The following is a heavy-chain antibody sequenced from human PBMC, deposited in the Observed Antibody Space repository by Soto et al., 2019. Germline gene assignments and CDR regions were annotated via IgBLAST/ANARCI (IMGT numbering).Heavy chain of an antibody. D-gene: IGHD4-4*01. CDR1: GGSITEYS. CDR2: AHYTGST. CDR3: ARWGGTNYNAIDI. Sequence: SETLSLTCTVSGGSITEYSWSWIRQSPGKGLEWIGFAHYTGSTSYNRSLQSRISTSIDMSKNQVSLKLHSVTAADAAMYYCARWGGTNYNAIDIWGQGTMVP. J-gene: IGHJ3*02. V-gene: IGHV4-59*01.